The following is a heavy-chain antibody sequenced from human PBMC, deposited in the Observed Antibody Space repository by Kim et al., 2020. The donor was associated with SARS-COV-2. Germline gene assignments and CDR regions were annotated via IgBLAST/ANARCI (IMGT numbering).Heavy chain of an antibody. J-gene: IGHJ4*02. Sequence: GGSLRLSCAASGFTFSDYYMSWIRQAPGKGLEWVSYISSSGSTIYYADSVKGRFTISRDNAKNSLYLQMNSLRAEDTAVYYCARDAFTGGYSSSSEIFLFDYWGQGTLVTVSS. D-gene: IGHD6-6*01. CDR3: ARDAFTGGYSSSSEIFLFDY. V-gene: IGHV3-11*01. CDR1: GFTFSDYY. CDR2: ISSSGSTI.